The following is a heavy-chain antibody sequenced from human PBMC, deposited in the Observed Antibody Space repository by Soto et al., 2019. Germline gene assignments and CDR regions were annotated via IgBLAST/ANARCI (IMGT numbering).Heavy chain of an antibody. D-gene: IGHD1-26*01. J-gene: IGHJ4*02. CDR3: AKDRGGSWGDFDY. CDR1: GFTFSSYW. V-gene: IGHV3-7*01. Sequence: GGSLRLSCAASGFTFSSYWMSWVRQAPGKGLEWVANIKQDGSEKYYVDSVKGRFTISRDNAKNSLYLQMNSLRAEDKSVYYWAKDRGGSWGDFDYWGQGTLVTVSS. CDR2: IKQDGSEK.